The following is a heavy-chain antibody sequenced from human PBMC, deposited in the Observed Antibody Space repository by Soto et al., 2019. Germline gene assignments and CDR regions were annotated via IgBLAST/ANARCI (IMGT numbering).Heavy chain of an antibody. V-gene: IGHV4-59*01. D-gene: IGHD6-13*01. CDR2: VYYTGTT. CDR1: GGSFSSYF. CDR3: ARDLAAVPRAFDY. Sequence: SETLSLTCTVSGGSFSSYFYIWVRQPPGKGLEWIGSVYYTGTTDYNPSLKSRVTISVDTSKTQFSLNLRSVTAADTAVYYCARDLAAVPRAFDYWGRGTLVTVSS. J-gene: IGHJ4*02.